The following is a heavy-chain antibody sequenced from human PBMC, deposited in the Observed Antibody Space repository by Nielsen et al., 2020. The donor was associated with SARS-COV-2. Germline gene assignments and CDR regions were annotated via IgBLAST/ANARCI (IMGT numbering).Heavy chain of an antibody. CDR3: ARDRRLGRYYGSGDYYYGMDV. Sequence: WIRQPPGKGLEWVSAINEDGSREHYADSVKGRFTISRDNSKNTLYLQMNSLRAEDTAVYYCARDRRLGRYYGSGDYYYGMDVWGQGTTVTVSS. D-gene: IGHD3-10*01. V-gene: IGHV3-23*01. CDR2: INEDGSRE. J-gene: IGHJ6*02.